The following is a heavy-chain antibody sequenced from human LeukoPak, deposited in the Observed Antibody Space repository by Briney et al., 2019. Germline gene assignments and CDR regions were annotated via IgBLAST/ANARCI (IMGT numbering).Heavy chain of an antibody. CDR3: ARDPPGYSGYDPHGYYSPFDYE. V-gene: IGHV1-69*04. D-gene: IGHD5-12*01. CDR1: GGTFSSYA. CDR2: IIPILGIA. J-gene: IGHJ4*02. Sequence: SVKVSCEASGGTFSSYAISWVRQAPGQGLEWMGRIIPILGIANYAQKFQGRVTITADKSTSTAYMELSSLRSEDTAVYYCARDPPGYSGYDPHGYYSPFDYEWGQETLVTVSS.